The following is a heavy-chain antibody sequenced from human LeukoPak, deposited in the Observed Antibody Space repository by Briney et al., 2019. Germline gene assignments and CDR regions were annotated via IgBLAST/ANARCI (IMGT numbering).Heavy chain of an antibody. CDR2: IKTSGTT. CDR1: GGSISSYY. J-gene: IGHJ4*02. V-gene: IGHV4-4*07. Sequence: SETLSLTCTVSGGSISSYYWGWIWQPAGKGLGYIVRIKTSGTTNSSPSLTSRLTRSVDTSKNHFSLKLSSVTAADTALYYCAGSRYCSGGTCYATFDYWGQGTLVTVSS. D-gene: IGHD2-15*01. CDR3: AGSRYCSGGTCYATFDY.